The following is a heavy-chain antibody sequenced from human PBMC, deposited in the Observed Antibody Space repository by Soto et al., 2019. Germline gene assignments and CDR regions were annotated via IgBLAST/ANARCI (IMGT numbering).Heavy chain of an antibody. J-gene: IGHJ3*02. D-gene: IGHD3-16*02. CDR3: ARDLFRVTFGGVIDDAFDI. CDR1: GFTFSSYS. Sequence: GGSLRLSCAASGFTFSSYSMNWVRQAPGKGLEWVSYISSSSSTIYYAASVKGRFTISRDNAKNSLYLQMNSLRAEDTAVYYCARDLFRVTFGGVIDDAFDIWGQGTMVTVSS. CDR2: ISSSSSTI. V-gene: IGHV3-48*04.